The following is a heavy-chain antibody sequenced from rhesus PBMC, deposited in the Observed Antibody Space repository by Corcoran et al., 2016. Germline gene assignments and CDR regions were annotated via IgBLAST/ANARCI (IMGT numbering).Heavy chain of an antibody. CDR1: GGSISGVYC. CDR3: ARGGPSTPWWDRYFDL. D-gene: IGHD2-2*01. V-gene: IGHV4S7*01. CDR2: IYSSSVNA. Sequence: QVQLQESGPGLLKPSETLSLTCAVSGGSISGVYCWGWISQPPGKGLQWIGSIYSSSVNAYYNPSLKSRATMSTDSSKNQFSLKLSSVAAADTAVYYCARGGPSTPWWDRYFDLWGPGTPITISS. J-gene: IGHJ2*01.